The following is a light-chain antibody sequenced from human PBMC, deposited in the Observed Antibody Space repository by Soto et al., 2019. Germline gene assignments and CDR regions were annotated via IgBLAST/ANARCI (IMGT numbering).Light chain of an antibody. J-gene: IGKJ1*01. CDR2: FAS. V-gene: IGKV1-12*01. CDR1: QGIGDR. Sequence: DIQMTQSPSSVSASVGDRVTLTCRASQGIGDRLAWYQQKPGKVPQLLIYFASTLGSGVPSRFSGSGSGTDFILTINTLQADDFATYYCLHTYSFPRTFGQGTTVDIK. CDR3: LHTYSFPRT.